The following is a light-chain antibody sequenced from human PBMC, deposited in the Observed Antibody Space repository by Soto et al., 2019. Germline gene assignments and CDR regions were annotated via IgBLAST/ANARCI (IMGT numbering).Light chain of an antibody. CDR2: DAS. J-gene: IGKJ1*01. V-gene: IGKV3-11*01. CDR3: QQYGSSPRT. Sequence: EIVLTQSPATLSLSPGERATLSCRASQSVSSYLAWYEQRPGQAPRLLLYDASTRATGIPPRFSGSGSATAFTLTISSLEPEDFAVYYCQQYGSSPRTFGQGTKVDIK. CDR1: QSVSSY.